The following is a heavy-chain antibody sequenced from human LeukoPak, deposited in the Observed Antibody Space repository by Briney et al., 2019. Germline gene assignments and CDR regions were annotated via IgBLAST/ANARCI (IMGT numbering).Heavy chain of an antibody. V-gene: IGHV3-23*01. CDR2: ISGSGGST. Sequence: AGGSLRLSCAASGFTFSSYGMNWVRQAPGKGLEWVSTISGSGGSTYYADSVKGRFTISRDNSKNTLYLQMNSLRAEDTAVYYCAKDSSYFDYWGQGTLVTVSS. CDR3: AKDSSYFDY. CDR1: GFTFSSYG. J-gene: IGHJ4*02.